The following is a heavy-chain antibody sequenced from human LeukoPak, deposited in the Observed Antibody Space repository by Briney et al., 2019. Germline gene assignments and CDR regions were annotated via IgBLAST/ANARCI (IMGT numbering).Heavy chain of an antibody. CDR2: INHSGST. J-gene: IGHJ4*02. CDR1: GGSFSGYY. Sequence: SETLSLTCAVYGGSFSGYYWSWIRQPPGKGLEWIGEINHSGSTNYNPSLKSRVTISVDTSKNQFSLKLSSVTAADTAVYYCARHASARGIAAAGNDYWGQGTLVTVSS. D-gene: IGHD6-13*01. CDR3: ARHASARGIAAAGNDY. V-gene: IGHV4-34*01.